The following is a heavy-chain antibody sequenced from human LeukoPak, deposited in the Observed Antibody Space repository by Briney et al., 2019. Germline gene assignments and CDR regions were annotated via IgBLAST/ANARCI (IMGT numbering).Heavy chain of an antibody. J-gene: IGHJ4*02. CDR3: ARDQTSGWWFDC. D-gene: IGHD6-19*01. Sequence: GGSLRLSCAASGFTFSNYGMSWVRQAPGKGLEWVSGTTGSGGDTSYADSVKGRFTISRDNSNNTLYLQMNSLRAEDTAVYFCARDQTSGWWFDCWGQGTLVTVSP. CDR2: TTGSGGDT. CDR1: GFTFSNYG. V-gene: IGHV3-23*01.